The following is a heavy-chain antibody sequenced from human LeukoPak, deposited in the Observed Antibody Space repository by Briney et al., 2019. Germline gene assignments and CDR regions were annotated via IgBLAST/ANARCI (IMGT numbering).Heavy chain of an antibody. D-gene: IGHD3-22*01. CDR2: ISYDGSNK. J-gene: IGHJ4*02. CDR1: GFTFSSYG. CDR3: AKQGPEYYYDSQFPYYFDY. Sequence: PGRSLRLSCAASGFTFSSYGMHWVRQAPGKGLEWVAVISYDGSNKYYADSVKGRFTISRDNSKNTLYLQMNSLRAEDTAVYYCAKQGPEYYYDSQFPYYFDYWGQGTLVTVSS. V-gene: IGHV3-30*18.